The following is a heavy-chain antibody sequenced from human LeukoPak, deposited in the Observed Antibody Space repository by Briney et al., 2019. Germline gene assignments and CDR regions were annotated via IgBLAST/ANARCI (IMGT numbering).Heavy chain of an antibody. CDR2: IIPIFGTA. CDR1: GGTFSSYA. Sequence: SVKVSCKASGGTFSSYAISWVRQAPGQGLEWMGGIIPIFGTANYAQKFQGRVTITADESTSTAYMELSSLRSEDTAVYYCARGVSRNYYDSSGYDYWGQGTLVTVSS. J-gene: IGHJ4*02. V-gene: IGHV1-69*01. CDR3: ARGVSRNYYDSSGYDY. D-gene: IGHD3-22*01.